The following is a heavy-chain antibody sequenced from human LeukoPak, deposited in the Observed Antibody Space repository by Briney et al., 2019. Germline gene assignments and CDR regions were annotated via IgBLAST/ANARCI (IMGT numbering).Heavy chain of an antibody. CDR3: ARYDFWSGYYTFDY. CDR2: VFYRGSP. J-gene: IGHJ4*02. Sequence: PSETLSLTCTVSGGSIDGTTGHWGWIRQPPGKGLEWIGSVFYRGSPYYNPSLNSRLTISVDTSKSQFSLGLTSVTAADTAVYYCARYDFWSGYYTFDYWGQGTLVTVSS. D-gene: IGHD3-3*01. V-gene: IGHV4-39*07. CDR1: GGSIDGTTGH.